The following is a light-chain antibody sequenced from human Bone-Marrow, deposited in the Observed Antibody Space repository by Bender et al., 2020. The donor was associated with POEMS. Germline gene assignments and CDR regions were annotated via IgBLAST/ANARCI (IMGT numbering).Light chain of an antibody. V-gene: IGLV2-23*02. CDR2: EVT. CDR1: SSNVGSFNL. J-gene: IGLJ1*01. Sequence: QSALTQPASVSGSPGQSITISCTGTSSNVGSFNLVSWYQQHPGEAPKLVIYEVTKRPSGVSNRFSGSKSGNTASLTISGLQAEDEADYYCCLYSFGTGTKVTVL. CDR3: CLYS.